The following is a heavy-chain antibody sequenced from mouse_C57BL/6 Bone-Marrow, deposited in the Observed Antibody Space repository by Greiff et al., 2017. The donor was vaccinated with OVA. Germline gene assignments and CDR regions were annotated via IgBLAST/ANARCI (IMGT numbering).Heavy chain of an antibody. J-gene: IGHJ1*03. CDR1: GYTFTSYW. Sequence: QVQLQQPGAELVKPGASVKLSCKASGYTFTSYWMHWVKQRPGRGLEVIGRIDPNSGGTKYNEKFKSKATLTVDKPSSTAYMQLSSLTSEDSAVYYCARGGAVLSEYFDVWGTGTTVTVSS. V-gene: IGHV1-72*01. CDR2: IDPNSGGT. D-gene: IGHD1-1*02. CDR3: ARGGAVLSEYFDV.